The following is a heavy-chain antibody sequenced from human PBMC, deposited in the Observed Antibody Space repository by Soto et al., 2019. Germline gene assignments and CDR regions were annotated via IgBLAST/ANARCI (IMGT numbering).Heavy chain of an antibody. J-gene: IGHJ4*02. CDR1: GDTFTDYY. CDR2: INPKTGGA. Sequence: ASVKVSCKASGDTFTDYYMHWVRQAPGQGLEWMGWINPKTGGANYVQKFQGRVTMTRDTSITTAHIELSRLRSDDTAVYYCARDVVGSDYFDSWGQGTLVTVSS. D-gene: IGHD1-26*01. V-gene: IGHV1-2*02. CDR3: ARDVVGSDYFDS.